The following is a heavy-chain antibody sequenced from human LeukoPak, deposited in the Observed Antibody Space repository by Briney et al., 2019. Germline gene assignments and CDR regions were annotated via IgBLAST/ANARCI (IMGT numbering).Heavy chain of an antibody. D-gene: IGHD2-2*01. CDR3: ARDDCSSISCYHNWFDP. J-gene: IGHJ5*02. Sequence: GGSLRLSCAASGFTFSSYWMSWVRQAPGKGLEWVANIKQDGSEKYYVDSVKGRFTISGDNAKNSLYLQMNSLRAEDTAVYYCARDDCSSISCYHNWFDPWGQGTLVTVSS. V-gene: IGHV3-7*01. CDR1: GFTFSSYW. CDR2: IKQDGSEK.